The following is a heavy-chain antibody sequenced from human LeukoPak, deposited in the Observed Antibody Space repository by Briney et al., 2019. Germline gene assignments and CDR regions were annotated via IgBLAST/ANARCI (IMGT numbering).Heavy chain of an antibody. V-gene: IGHV4-38-2*02. CDR1: GYSISSGYY. CDR2: IYHSGST. D-gene: IGHD2-15*01. Sequence: SETLSLTCTVSGYSISSGYYWGWIRQPPGKGLEWIGSIYHSGSTYYNPSLKSRVTISVDTSKNQFSLKLSSVTAADTAVYYCARRGSVVVVAARYDPWGQGTLVTVSS. CDR3: ARRGSVVVVAARYDP. J-gene: IGHJ5*02.